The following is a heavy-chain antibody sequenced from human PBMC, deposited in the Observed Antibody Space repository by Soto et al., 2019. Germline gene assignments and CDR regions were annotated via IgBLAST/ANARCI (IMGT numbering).Heavy chain of an antibody. CDR1: GYTFTYRY. V-gene: IGHV1-45*02. CDR2: ITPFNGNT. Sequence: QMQLVQSGAEVKKTGSSVKVSCKAFGYTFTYRYLHWVRQAPGQALEWMGWITPFNGNTNYAQKFQDRVTITRDRSMSTAYMELSSLRSEDTAMYYCASSAEPLRFDYWGQGTLVTVSS. J-gene: IGHJ4*02. D-gene: IGHD2-15*01. CDR3: ASSAEPLRFDY.